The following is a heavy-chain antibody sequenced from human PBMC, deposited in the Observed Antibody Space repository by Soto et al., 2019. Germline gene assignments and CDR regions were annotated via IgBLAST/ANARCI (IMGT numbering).Heavy chain of an antibody. D-gene: IGHD2-2*02. V-gene: IGHV4-4*02. J-gene: IGHJ5*02. Sequence: QVQLQESGPGLVKPSGTLSLTCAVSGGSISSSNWWSWVRQPPGKGLEWIGEIYHSGSTNYNPSLKSRVTISVDNSKNQFSLKLSFVTAADTAVYYCARGGAYCSSTSCYTSGWFDPWGQGTLVTVSS. CDR2: IYHSGST. CDR1: GGSISSSNW. CDR3: ARGGAYCSSTSCYTSGWFDP.